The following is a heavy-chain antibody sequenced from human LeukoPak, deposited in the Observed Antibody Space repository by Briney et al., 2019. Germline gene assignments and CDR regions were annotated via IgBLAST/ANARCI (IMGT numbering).Heavy chain of an antibody. J-gene: IGHJ6*02. D-gene: IGHD6-13*01. CDR2: IYESGGT. V-gene: IGHV4-59*11. CDR1: GGSIKSHY. Sequence: SETLSLTCTVSGGSIKSHYWSWIRQTPGKGLEWIGCIYESGGTYHNPSLKSRVTISVDMSKNQFSLKVSSVTAADTAVYYCARGGSSWSYAMDVWGQGTTVTVSS. CDR3: ARGGSSWSYAMDV.